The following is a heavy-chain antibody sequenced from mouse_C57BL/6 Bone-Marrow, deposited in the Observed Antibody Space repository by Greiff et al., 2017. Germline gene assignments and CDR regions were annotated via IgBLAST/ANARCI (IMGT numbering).Heavy chain of an antibody. J-gene: IGHJ4*01. V-gene: IGHV1-55*01. CDR1: GYTFTSYW. CDR3: ARPLYNDDHYAMDY. Sequence: QVQLQQPGAELVKPWASVTMSCTASGYTFTSYWITWVKQRPGQGLEWIGDIYPGSGSTNYNEKFKSKATLTVDTSSSTAYMLLSSLTSEDSAVYYGARPLYNDDHYAMDYWGQGTSVTVSS. CDR2: IYPGSGST. D-gene: IGHD2-13*01.